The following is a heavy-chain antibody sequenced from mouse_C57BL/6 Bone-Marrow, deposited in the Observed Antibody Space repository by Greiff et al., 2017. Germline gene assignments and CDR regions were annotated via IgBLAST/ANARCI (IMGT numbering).Heavy chain of an antibody. D-gene: IGHD3-3*01. CDR3: TRGDGYFAY. J-gene: IGHJ3*01. CDR2: ISSGGDYI. CDR1: GFTFSSYA. Sequence: DVMLVESGEGLVKPGGSLKLSCAASGFTFSSYAMSWVRQTPEKRLEWVAYISSGGDYIYYADTVKGRFTISRDNARNTLYLQMSSLKSEDTAMYYCTRGDGYFAYWGQGTLVTVSA. V-gene: IGHV5-9-1*02.